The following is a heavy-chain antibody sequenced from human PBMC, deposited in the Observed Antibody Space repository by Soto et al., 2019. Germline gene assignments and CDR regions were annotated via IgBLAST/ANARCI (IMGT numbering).Heavy chain of an antibody. J-gene: IGHJ4*02. V-gene: IGHV1-69*01. CDR1: GGTFKMYA. Sequence: QVQLVQSGVEVREPGSAVKVSCKASGGTFKMYAMHWVRQAPGQGLEWMGGIIPILDKPTYAQKFQGRVTITVDDSTATAYMELTSLRSDDTAVYYCTRSIGSGGVVGGFDYWGQGTLVPVSS. D-gene: IGHD3-16*02. CDR2: IIPILDKP. CDR3: TRSIGSGGVVGGFDY.